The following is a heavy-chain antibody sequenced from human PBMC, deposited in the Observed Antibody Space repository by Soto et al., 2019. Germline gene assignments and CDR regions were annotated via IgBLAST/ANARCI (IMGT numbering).Heavy chain of an antibody. D-gene: IGHD2-21*01. V-gene: IGHV3-72*01. CDR2: SRNKANSFST. CDR1: GFTFSDHY. J-gene: IGHJ4*02. CDR3: TRIAYNYGPGDY. Sequence: PGGSLRLSCEVSGFTFSDHYMDWVRQAPGKGLEWVGRSRNKANSFSTAYAPSVKGRFTISRDDSKSSLYLQMNSLKTGDTAVYYCTRIAYNYGPGDYWGQGTLVTVSS.